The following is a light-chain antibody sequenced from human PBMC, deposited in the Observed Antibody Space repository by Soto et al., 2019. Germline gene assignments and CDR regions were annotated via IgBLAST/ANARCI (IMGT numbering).Light chain of an antibody. CDR1: TSDVGAYNY. J-gene: IGLJ3*02. CDR2: DVT. CDR3: SSYTSSSTLV. V-gene: IGLV2-14*03. Sequence: QSVLTQPASVSGSLGQSITISCTGTTSDVGAYNYVSWYQQHPGKAPQLVIYDVTNRPSGVSNRFSGSKSGNTASLTISGLQAEDEADYYCSSYTSSSTLVFGGGTMLTVL.